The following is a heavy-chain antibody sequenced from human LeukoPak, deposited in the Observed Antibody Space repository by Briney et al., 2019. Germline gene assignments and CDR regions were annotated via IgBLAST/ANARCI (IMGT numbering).Heavy chain of an antibody. CDR2: LSYSGST. J-gene: IGHJ4*02. D-gene: IGHD2-2*01. V-gene: IGHV4-59*01. CDR3: ARYPHCSSTDCYVT. Sequence: GSLRLSCAASGFTFSDYYMSWIRQPPGKGLEWIGYLSYSGSTNYNPSLKSRVSISVDTSKNQFSLKLSSVTAADTAVYYCARYPHCSSTDCYVTWGQGTLVIVPA. CDR1: GFTFSDYY.